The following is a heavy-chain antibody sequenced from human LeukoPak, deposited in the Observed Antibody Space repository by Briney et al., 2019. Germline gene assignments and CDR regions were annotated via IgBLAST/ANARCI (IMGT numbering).Heavy chain of an antibody. J-gene: IGHJ4*02. CDR2: MNPNSGRT. V-gene: IGHV1-8*03. CDR1: GYTFTGYY. Sequence: GASVKVSCKASGYTFTGYYMHWVRQATGQGLEWMGWMNPNSGRTGYAQNFQGRITITRNTSISTAYMELSSLRSEDTAVYYCTRETSSRYFGYWGQGTLVTVSS. CDR3: TRETSSRYFGY.